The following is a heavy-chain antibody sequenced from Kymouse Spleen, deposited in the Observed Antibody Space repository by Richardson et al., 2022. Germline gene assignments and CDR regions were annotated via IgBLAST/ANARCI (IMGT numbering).Heavy chain of an antibody. CDR3: ARGYYGSGSRGMDV. CDR2: INHSGST. J-gene: IGHJ6*02. Sequence: QVQLQQWGAGLLKPSETLSLTCAVYGGSFSGYYWSWIRQPPGKGLEWIGEINHSGSTNYNPSLKSRVTISVDTSKNQFSLKLSSVTAADTAVYYCARGYYGSGSRGMDVWGQGTTVTVSS. CDR1: GGSFSGYY. D-gene: IGHD3-10*01. V-gene: IGHV4-34*01.